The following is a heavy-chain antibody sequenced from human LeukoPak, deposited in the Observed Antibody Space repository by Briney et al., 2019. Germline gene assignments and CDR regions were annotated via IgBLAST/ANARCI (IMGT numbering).Heavy chain of an antibody. CDR3: ARSITIFGVVDNPLYYYYGMDV. D-gene: IGHD3-3*01. Sequence: GASVKVSCKASGGTFSSYAISWVRQAPGQGLEWMGGIIPIFGTANYAQKFQGRVTITAGESTSTAYMELSSLRSEDTAVYYCARSITIFGVVDNPLYYYYGMDVWGQGTTVTVSS. J-gene: IGHJ6*02. CDR1: GGTFSSYA. V-gene: IGHV1-69*13. CDR2: IIPIFGTA.